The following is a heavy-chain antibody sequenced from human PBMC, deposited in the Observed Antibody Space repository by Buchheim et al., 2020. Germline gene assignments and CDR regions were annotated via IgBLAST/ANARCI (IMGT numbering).Heavy chain of an antibody. CDR3: AREGRYSPIYYFDY. CDR2: IWYDGSNK. J-gene: IGHJ4*02. D-gene: IGHD5-18*01. Sequence: QVQLVESGGGVVQPGRSLRLSCAASGFTFSSYGMHWVRQAPGKGLEWVAVIWYDGSNKYYADSVKGRFTISRDNSKNTLYLQMNSLRAEDTAVYYCAREGRYSPIYYFDYWGQGTL. V-gene: IGHV3-33*01. CDR1: GFTFSSYG.